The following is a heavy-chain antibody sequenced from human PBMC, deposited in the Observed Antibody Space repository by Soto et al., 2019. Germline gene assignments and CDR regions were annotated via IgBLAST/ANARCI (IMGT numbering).Heavy chain of an antibody. Sequence: QVQVVQSGPEVKKPGASVMVSCKASGYTFTSYGISWVRQAPGQGLEWMGWISGDNGQTTYGQKFRGRVTITTDTSTSTAYMELRSLRSDDTGVYYCARDARKQLWVEGLSAMGVWGQGTTVTVSS. CDR1: GYTFTSYG. CDR3: ARDARKQLWVEGLSAMGV. J-gene: IGHJ6*02. V-gene: IGHV1-18*01. D-gene: IGHD5-18*01. CDR2: ISGDNGQT.